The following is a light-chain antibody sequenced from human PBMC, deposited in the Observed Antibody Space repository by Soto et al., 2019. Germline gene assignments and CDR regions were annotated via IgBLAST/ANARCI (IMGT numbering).Light chain of an antibody. CDR2: WAS. Sequence: DIVMTQTPDSLAVSLGERATINCKSSQSVLYNSNNDSYLTWYQQKPGQSPRVLIYWASTRESGVPDRFSGSGSGTDFTLTTSSLQAEDVAVYYCQQYYSIPWTFGQGTKVDI. CDR1: QSVLYNSNNDSY. V-gene: IGKV4-1*01. CDR3: QQYYSIPWT. J-gene: IGKJ1*01.